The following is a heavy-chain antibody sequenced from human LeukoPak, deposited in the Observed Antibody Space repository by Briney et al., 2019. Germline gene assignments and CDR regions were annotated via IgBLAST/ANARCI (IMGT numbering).Heavy chain of an antibody. D-gene: IGHD5-24*01. CDR3: ARVNVGYNYTGDY. Sequence: EPSETLSLTCAVYGGSFSGYYWSWIRQPPGKGLEWIGEINHSGSTNYNPSLKSRVTISVDTSKNQFSLKLSSVTAADTAVYYCARVNVGYNYTGDYWGQGTLVTVSS. V-gene: IGHV4-34*01. J-gene: IGHJ4*02. CDR1: GGSFSGYY. CDR2: INHSGST.